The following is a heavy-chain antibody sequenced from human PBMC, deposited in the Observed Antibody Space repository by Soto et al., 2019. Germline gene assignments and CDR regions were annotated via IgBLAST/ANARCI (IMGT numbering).Heavy chain of an antibody. CDR2: INAGNGNT. V-gene: IGHV1-3*01. Sequence: GASVKVSCKASGYTFTSYAMHWVRQAPGQRLEWMGWINAGNGNTKYSQKFQGRVTITRDTSASTAYMELSRLRYEDTAVYYCASSYSSSSKSIFFDPWGQGTQVTVSS. J-gene: IGHJ5*02. CDR1: GYTFTSYA. CDR3: ASSYSSSSKSIFFDP. D-gene: IGHD6-6*01.